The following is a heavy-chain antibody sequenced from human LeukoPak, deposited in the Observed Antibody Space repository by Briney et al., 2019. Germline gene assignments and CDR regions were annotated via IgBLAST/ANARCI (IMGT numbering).Heavy chain of an antibody. CDR3: ARHMGSSGYLAIFDY. CDR2: IYYSGST. Sequence: SETLSLTCTVSGGSISSYYWSWIQQPPGKGLEWIGYIYYSGSTNYNPSLKSRVTISVDTSKNQFSLKLSSVTAADTAVYYCARHMGSSGYLAIFDYWGQGTLVTVSS. D-gene: IGHD3-22*01. J-gene: IGHJ4*02. CDR1: GGSISSYY. V-gene: IGHV4-59*08.